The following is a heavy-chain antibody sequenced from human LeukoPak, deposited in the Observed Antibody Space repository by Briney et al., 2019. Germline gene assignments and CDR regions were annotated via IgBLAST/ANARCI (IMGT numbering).Heavy chain of an antibody. J-gene: IGHJ4*02. CDR3: ARGYWRNIVVVPAAPNNNYFDY. CDR2: INHSGST. CDR1: GGSFSGYY. Sequence: SETLSLTCAVYGGSFSGYYWSWIRQPPGKGLEWIGEINHSGSTNYNPSLKSRVTISVDTSKNQFSLKLSSVTAADTAVYYCARGYWRNIVVVPAAPNNNYFDYWGQGTLVTVSS. D-gene: IGHD2-2*01. V-gene: IGHV4-34*01.